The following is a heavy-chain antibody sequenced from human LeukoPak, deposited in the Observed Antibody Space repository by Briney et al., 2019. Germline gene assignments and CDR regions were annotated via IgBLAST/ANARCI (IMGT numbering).Heavy chain of an antibody. CDR3: AREGYGDYVEFDY. D-gene: IGHD4-17*01. Sequence: GGSLRLSCAASGFTSDDYGLSWVRQAPGKGLEWVSTINWNGGSTGYADSVKGRFTISRDNAKNSLYLQMSSLRAEDTALYYCAREGYGDYVEFDYWGQGTLVTVSS. CDR1: GFTSDDYG. V-gene: IGHV3-20*04. J-gene: IGHJ4*02. CDR2: INWNGGST.